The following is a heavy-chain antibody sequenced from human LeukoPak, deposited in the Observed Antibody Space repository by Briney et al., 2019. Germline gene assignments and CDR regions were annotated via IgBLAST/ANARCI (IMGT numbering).Heavy chain of an antibody. V-gene: IGHV4-34*01. CDR1: GGSFSGYY. CDR2: INHSGST. Sequence: PSETLSLTCAVYGGSFSGYYWSWIRQPPGKGLEWIGEINHSGSTNYNSSLKSRVTISVDTSKNQFSLKLSSVTAADTAVYYCARAPRIAAAGIFDYWGQGTLVTVSS. CDR3: ARAPRIAAAGIFDY. J-gene: IGHJ4*02. D-gene: IGHD6-13*01.